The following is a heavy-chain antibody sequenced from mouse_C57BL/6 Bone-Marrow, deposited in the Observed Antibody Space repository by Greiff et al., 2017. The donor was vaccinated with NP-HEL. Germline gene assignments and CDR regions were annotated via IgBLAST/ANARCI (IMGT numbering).Heavy chain of an antibody. CDR3: ARHGYWYFDV. Sequence: DVHLVESGGGLVQPGGSLKLSCAASGFTFSDYGMAWVRQAPRKGPEWVAFISNLAYSIYYADTVTGRFTISRENAKNTLYLEMSSLRSEDTAMYYCARHGYWYFDVWGTGTTVTVSS. CDR2: ISNLAYSI. CDR1: GFTFSDYG. J-gene: IGHJ1*03. V-gene: IGHV5-15*01.